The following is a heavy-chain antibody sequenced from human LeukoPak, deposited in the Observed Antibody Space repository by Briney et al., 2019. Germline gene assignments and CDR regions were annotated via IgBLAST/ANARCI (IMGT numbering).Heavy chain of an antibody. CDR1: GFTFDSYW. Sequence: GGSLRLSCAASGFTFDSYWMTWVRQAPGKGLEWVANIDQYGSKKYYVDSVKGRFTISRDNAKNSLYLQMNGLRAEDTAVYYCARGGYGSHYYYYYYMDVWGKGTTVTVSS. J-gene: IGHJ6*03. CDR2: IDQYGSKK. CDR3: ARGGYGSHYYYYYYMDV. V-gene: IGHV3-7*04. D-gene: IGHD5-18*01.